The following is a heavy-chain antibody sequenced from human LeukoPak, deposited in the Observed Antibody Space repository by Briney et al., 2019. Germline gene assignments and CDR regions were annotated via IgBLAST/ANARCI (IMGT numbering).Heavy chain of an antibody. J-gene: IGHJ6*02. CDR2: IIPIFGTA. Sequence: SVKVSCKASGGTFISYAISWVRQAPGQGLEWMGGIIPIFGTANYAQKFQGRVTITVDESTSTAYMELSSLRSEDTAVYYCARGRCSSTSCYYYYYGMDVWGQGTTVTVSS. CDR3: ARGRCSSTSCYYYYYGMDV. V-gene: IGHV1-69*13. D-gene: IGHD2-2*01. CDR1: GGTFISYA.